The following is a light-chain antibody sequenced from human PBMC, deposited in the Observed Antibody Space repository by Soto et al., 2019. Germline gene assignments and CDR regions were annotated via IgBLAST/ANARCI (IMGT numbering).Light chain of an antibody. J-gene: IGKJ1*01. V-gene: IGKV1-39*01. CDR2: TAS. CDR1: HSISSY. Sequence: DIHMTHSPSSLSSSLVDRVTITCRASHSISSYLNWYQQKPGKAPNLLIYTASSLESGVPSRFSGSGSGTDFTLTIASLQPEDFATYFCQQSYSRPRTFGQGTKVDI. CDR3: QQSYSRPRT.